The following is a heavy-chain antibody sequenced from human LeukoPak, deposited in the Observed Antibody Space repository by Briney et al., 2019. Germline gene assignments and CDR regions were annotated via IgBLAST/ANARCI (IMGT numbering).Heavy chain of an antibody. CDR2: ISAYNGNT. J-gene: IGHJ5*02. V-gene: IGHV1-18*01. CDR1: GYTFTSYG. CDR3: ARGYYYDSSGYWFDP. Sequence: GASVKVSCKASGYTFTSYGISWVRQAPGQGLEWMGWISAYNGNTNYAQKLQGRVTMTTDTSTSTACMELRSLRSDDTAVYYCARGYYYDSSGYWFDPWGQGTLVTVSS. D-gene: IGHD3-22*01.